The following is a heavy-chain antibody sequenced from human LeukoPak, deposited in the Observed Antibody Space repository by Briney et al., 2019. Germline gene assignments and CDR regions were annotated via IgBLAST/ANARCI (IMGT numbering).Heavy chain of an antibody. J-gene: IGHJ4*02. CDR3: ASTRYPGWWLAFDY. Sequence: GESLKISCEASGYSFTSRWIGWVRQMPGKGLEWMGIIYPGDSDTRYSPSFQGQVTISADKSISTAYLQWSSLKASDTAMYYCASTRYPGWWLAFDYWGQGTLVTVSS. D-gene: IGHD2-8*02. V-gene: IGHV5-51*01. CDR1: GYSFTSRW. CDR2: IYPGDSDT.